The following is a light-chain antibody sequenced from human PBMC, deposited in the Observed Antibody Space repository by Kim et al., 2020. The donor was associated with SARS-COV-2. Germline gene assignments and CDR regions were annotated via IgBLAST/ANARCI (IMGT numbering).Light chain of an antibody. V-gene: IGKV3-20*01. CDR2: ASS. J-gene: IGKJ2*01. Sequence: LSPGETATLSCTASQSVDRNNLAWYQQTPGQAPRLLIYASSSRATGIPARFSGSGSGTDFSLTIRGLYPEDFAVYYCQQYGDSLYTFGQGTKLEI. CDR1: QSVDRNN. CDR3: QQYGDSLYT.